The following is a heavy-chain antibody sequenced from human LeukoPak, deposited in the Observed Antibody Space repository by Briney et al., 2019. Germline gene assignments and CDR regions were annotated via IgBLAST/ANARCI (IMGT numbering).Heavy chain of an antibody. D-gene: IGHD3-22*01. CDR3: AKGVVVITTRSSFYYYGMDV. Sequence: PGGSLSLSWAASGFTFSTYAMSWVAQAQGKGLEWVSAINASGGSTYYADSVKGRFTISRDNSKNTLYLQMNSLRAEDTAVYYCAKGVVVITTRSSFYYYGMDVWGQGTTVTVSS. CDR2: INASGGST. V-gene: IGHV3-23*01. CDR1: GFTFSTYA. J-gene: IGHJ6*02.